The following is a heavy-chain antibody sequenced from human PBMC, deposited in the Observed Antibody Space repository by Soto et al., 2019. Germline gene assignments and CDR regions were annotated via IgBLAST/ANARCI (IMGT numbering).Heavy chain of an antibody. CDR1: GFTFSNAW. D-gene: IGHD1-20*01. J-gene: IGHJ4*02. Sequence: PGGSLRLSCAASGFTFSNAWMNWVRQAPGKGLEWVGRIKSKADGGTTDYTAPVKGRFTLSRDDSRNTLYLQMNSLKTEDTAVYYCTTGITRTTRVVDYWGQGTLVTVSS. CDR2: IKSKADGGTT. V-gene: IGHV3-15*07. CDR3: TTGITRTTRVVDY.